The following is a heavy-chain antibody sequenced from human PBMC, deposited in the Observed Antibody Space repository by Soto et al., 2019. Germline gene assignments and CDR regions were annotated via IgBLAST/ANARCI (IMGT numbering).Heavy chain of an antibody. D-gene: IGHD3-10*01. CDR2: IYYSGST. CDR3: LRGGNYYGSGSYYKGYYYYMDV. V-gene: IGHV4-39*01. CDR1: GGSISSSSYY. J-gene: IGHJ6*03. Sequence: PSETLSLTCTVSGGSISSSSYYWGWIRQPPGKGLEWIGSIYYSGSTYYNPSLKSRVTISVDTSKNQFSLKLSSVTAADTAVYYCLRGGNYYGSGSYYKGYYYYMDVWGKGTTVTVSS.